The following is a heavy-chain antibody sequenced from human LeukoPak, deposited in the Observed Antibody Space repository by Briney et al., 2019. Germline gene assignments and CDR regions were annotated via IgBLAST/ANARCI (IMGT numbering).Heavy chain of an antibody. V-gene: IGHV3-23*01. Sequence: PGGSLRLSCAASGFTFSSYAMSWVRQAPGKGLEWVSAISGSGGSTYYADSVKGRFTISRDNSKNTLYLQMNSLRAEDTAVYYCAKDIRATVTGSDAFDIWGQGTMVTVSS. CDR2: ISGSGGST. J-gene: IGHJ3*02. D-gene: IGHD4-17*01. CDR1: GFTFSSYA. CDR3: AKDIRATVTGSDAFDI.